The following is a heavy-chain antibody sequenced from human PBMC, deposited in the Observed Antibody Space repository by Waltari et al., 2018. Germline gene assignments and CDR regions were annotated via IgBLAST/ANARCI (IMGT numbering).Heavy chain of an antibody. Sequence: QVQLQESGPGLVKPSQTLSLTCTVSGGSISSGSYYWSWIRQPAGKGLEWIGYIYTSGSTNYIPSLKSRVTISVDTSKNQFSLKLSSVTAADTAVYYCARERAARAVDYWGQGTLVTVSS. J-gene: IGHJ4*02. CDR3: ARERAARAVDY. CDR1: GGSISSGSYY. V-gene: IGHV4-61*09. CDR2: IYTSGST. D-gene: IGHD6-6*01.